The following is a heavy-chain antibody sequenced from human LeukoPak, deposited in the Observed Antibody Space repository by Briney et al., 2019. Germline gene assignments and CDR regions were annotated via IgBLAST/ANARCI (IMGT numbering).Heavy chain of an antibody. Sequence: SETLSLTCAVYGGSFSGYYWSWIRQPPGKGLEWIGYIYYSGSTNYNPSLKSRVTASVDTSKNQFSLKLSSVTAADTAVYYCAREDSSGYRGLDYWGQGTLVTVSS. J-gene: IGHJ4*02. CDR2: IYYSGST. V-gene: IGHV4-59*01. CDR3: AREDSSGYRGLDY. D-gene: IGHD3-22*01. CDR1: GGSFSGYY.